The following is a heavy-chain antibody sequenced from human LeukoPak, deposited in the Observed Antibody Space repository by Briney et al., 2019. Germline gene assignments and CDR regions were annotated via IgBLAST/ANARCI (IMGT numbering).Heavy chain of an antibody. V-gene: IGHV3-66*03. CDR2: IRDSGET. CDR1: GFSVSNYY. Sequence: GGSLRLSCAGSGFSVSNYYMNRVRQAPGKGVEWVSLIRDSGETFYADSVKGRFTISRDNSKNTVYLQMNRLRVEDTAVYFCARDRAETQVWAEFDSWGQGTLVTVSS. CDR3: ARDRAETQVWAEFDS. D-gene: IGHD3-16*01. J-gene: IGHJ5*01.